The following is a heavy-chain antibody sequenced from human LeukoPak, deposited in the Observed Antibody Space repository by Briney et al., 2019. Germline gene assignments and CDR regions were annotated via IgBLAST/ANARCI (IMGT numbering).Heavy chain of an antibody. CDR3: ARLGYSGYERLPATDRSLYYYYGMDV. J-gene: IGHJ6*02. CDR1: GYSFTSYW. D-gene: IGHD5-12*01. CDR2: IYPGDSDT. V-gene: IGHV5-51*01. Sequence: LGESLKISCKGSGYSFTSYWIGWVRQMPGKGLEWMGIIYPGDSDTRYSPSFQGQVTISADKSISTAYLQWSSLKASDTAMYYCARLGYSGYERLPATDRSLYYYYGMDVWGQGTTVTVSS.